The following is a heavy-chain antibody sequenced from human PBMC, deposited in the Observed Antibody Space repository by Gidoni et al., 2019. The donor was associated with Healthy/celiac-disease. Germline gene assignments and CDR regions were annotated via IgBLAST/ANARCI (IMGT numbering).Heavy chain of an antibody. V-gene: IGHV1-69*01. D-gene: IGHD2-15*01. CDR1: GGTFSSYA. CDR2: IIPIFGTA. Sequence: QVQLVPSGAEVTKPGSSVKVSCKASGGTFSSYAISWVRQAPGQGLEWMGGIIPIFGTANYAQKFQGRVTITADEATSTAYMELSSLRSEDTAVYYCARDLGGYCSGGSCYSGYFDYWGQGTLVTVSS. J-gene: IGHJ4*02. CDR3: ARDLGGYCSGGSCYSGYFDY.